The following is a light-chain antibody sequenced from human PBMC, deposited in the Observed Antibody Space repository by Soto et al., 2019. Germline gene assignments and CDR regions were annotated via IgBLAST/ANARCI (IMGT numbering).Light chain of an antibody. J-gene: IGLJ3*02. CDR1: SSDIGSYNL. V-gene: IGLV2-23*01. Sequence: QSALTQPASASGSPGQSITISCTGTSSDIGSYNLVSWYQQYPGKAPKLMIYEDTQRPSGVSHRFSGSKSGNTASLTISGLQAEDEADYYCCSYAGSSTLVFGGGTKLTVL. CDR2: EDT. CDR3: CSYAGSSTLV.